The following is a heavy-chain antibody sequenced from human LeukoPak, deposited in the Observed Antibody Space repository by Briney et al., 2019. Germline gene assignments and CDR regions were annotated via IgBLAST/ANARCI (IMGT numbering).Heavy chain of an antibody. D-gene: IGHD4-17*01. V-gene: IGHV3-23*01. J-gene: IGHJ4*02. CDR2: ISGSGGST. CDR1: GFTFSSYA. Sequence: GGSLRLSCAASGFTFSSYAMSWVRQAPGKGLEWVSAISGSGGSTYYADSVKGRFTISRDNSKNTLYLQMNSLRAEDTAVYYCARDGTVTRSGSFDYWGQGTLVTVSS. CDR3: ARDGTVTRSGSFDY.